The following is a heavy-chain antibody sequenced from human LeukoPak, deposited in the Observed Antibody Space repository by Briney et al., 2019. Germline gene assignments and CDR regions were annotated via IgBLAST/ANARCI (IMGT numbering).Heavy chain of an antibody. CDR2: IYYSGST. CDR3: ARVSYDFWSGYPYYFDY. Sequence: PSETLSLTCTVSGGSISSYYWSWIRQPPGQGLEWIGYIYYSGSTNYNPSLKSRVTISVDTSKNQFFLKLSSVTAADTAVYYCARVSYDFWSGYPYYFDYWGQGTLVTVSS. V-gene: IGHV4-59*01. J-gene: IGHJ4*02. CDR1: GGSISSYY. D-gene: IGHD3-3*01.